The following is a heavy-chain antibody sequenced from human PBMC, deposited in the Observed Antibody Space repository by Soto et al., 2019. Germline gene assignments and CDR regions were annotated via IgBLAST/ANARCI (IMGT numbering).Heavy chain of an antibody. Sequence: SETLSLTCTVSGGSISSYYWSWIRQPPGKGLECIGYISYSGSTYYNPSLKSRVTILVDTSKNQFSLKLSSVTAADTAVYYCARGLGGYLDYLDYWGQGTLVTVSS. CDR2: ISYSGST. V-gene: IGHV4-59*01. CDR3: ARGLGGYLDYLDY. J-gene: IGHJ4*02. CDR1: GGSISSYY. D-gene: IGHD3-16*02.